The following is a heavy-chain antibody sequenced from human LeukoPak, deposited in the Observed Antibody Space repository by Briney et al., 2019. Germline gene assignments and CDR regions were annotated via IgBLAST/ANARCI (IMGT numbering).Heavy chain of an antibody. J-gene: IGHJ3*02. D-gene: IGHD3-9*01. CDR1: GFTFSSYW. CDR2: INSDGSST. CDR3: ARGSDYDILTGYSPSDAFDI. V-gene: IGHV3-74*01. Sequence: PGGSLRLSCAASGFTFSSYWMHWVRQAPGKGLVWVSRINSDGSSTSYADSVKGRFTISRDNAKNTPYLQMNSLRAEDTAVYYCARGSDYDILTGYSPSDAFDIWGQGTMVTVSS.